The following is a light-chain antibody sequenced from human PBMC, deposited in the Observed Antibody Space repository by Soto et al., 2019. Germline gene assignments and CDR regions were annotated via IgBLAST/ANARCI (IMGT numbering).Light chain of an antibody. Sequence: QSALTQPASVSGSPGQSITISCTGTSSDVGGYNCVSWYQQHPGKAPKLMIYDVSNRPSGVSNRFSGSKSGNTAALTISGLQAEDEAEYYCSSYTSSSTLDVVFGGGTKHTVL. CDR2: DVS. V-gene: IGLV2-14*01. CDR3: SSYTSSSTLDVV. J-gene: IGLJ2*01. CDR1: SSDVGGYNC.